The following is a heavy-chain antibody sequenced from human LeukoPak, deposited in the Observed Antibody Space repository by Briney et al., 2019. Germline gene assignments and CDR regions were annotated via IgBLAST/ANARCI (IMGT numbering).Heavy chain of an antibody. CDR3: VRGYYYDSSGYWVRAFDI. Sequence: SQTLSLTCAVSGGSISSGGYSWSWIRHPPGKGLEWIGYMYHSGTTHYNPSLKSRVTISVDRSKNQFSLKLSSVTAADTAVYYCVRGYYYDSSGYWVRAFDIWGQGTMVTVSS. CDR1: GGSISSGGYS. V-gene: IGHV4-30-2*01. D-gene: IGHD3-22*01. J-gene: IGHJ3*02. CDR2: MYHSGTT.